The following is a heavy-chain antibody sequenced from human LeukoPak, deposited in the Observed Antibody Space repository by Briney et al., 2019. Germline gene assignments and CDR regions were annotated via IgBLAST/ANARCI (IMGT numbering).Heavy chain of an antibody. V-gene: IGHV4-61*02. CDR3: ARLYGSGSSLYFDY. CDR2: IYTSGST. CDR1: GGSISSGSYY. J-gene: IGHJ4*02. Sequence: KASETLSLTCTVSGGSISSGSYYWSWIRQPAWKGLEWIGRIYTSGSTNYNPSLKSRVTISVDTSKNQFSLKLSSVTAADTAVYYCARLYGSGSSLYFDYWGQGTLVTVSS. D-gene: IGHD3-10*01.